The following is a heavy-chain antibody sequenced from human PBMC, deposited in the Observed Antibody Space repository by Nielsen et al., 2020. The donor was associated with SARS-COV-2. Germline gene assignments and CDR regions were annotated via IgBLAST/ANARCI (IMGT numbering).Heavy chain of an antibody. CDR3: ARGRPAAMWAPDDAFDI. CDR1: GGSISSSNW. Sequence: SETLSLTCAVSGGSISSSNWWSWVRQPPGKGLEWIGEIYHSGSTNYNPSLKSRVTISVDKSKNQFSLKLSSVTAADTAVYYCARGRPAAMWAPDDAFDIWGQGTMVTVSS. CDR2: IYHSGST. D-gene: IGHD2-2*01. J-gene: IGHJ3*02. V-gene: IGHV4-4*02.